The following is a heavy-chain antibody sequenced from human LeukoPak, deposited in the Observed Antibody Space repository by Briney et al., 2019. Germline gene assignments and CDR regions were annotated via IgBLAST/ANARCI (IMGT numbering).Heavy chain of an antibody. J-gene: IGHJ4*02. CDR2: ISSSSSYI. V-gene: IGHV3-21*01. Sequence: GGSLRLSCAASGFTFSSYGMHWVRQAPGKGLEWVSSISSSSSYIYYADSVKGRFTISRDNAKNSLYLQMNSLRAEDTAVYYCARDWVRDEGYWGQGTLVTVSS. CDR3: ARDWVRDEGY. CDR1: GFTFSSYG. D-gene: IGHD5-24*01.